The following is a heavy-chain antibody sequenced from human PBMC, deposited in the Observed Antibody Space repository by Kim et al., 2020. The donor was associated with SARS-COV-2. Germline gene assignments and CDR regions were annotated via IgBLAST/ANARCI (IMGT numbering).Heavy chain of an antibody. CDR1: GYTFTSYG. V-gene: IGHV1-18*04. D-gene: IGHD6-13*01. CDR3: ARDLTGGGQLARHFDY. CDR2: ISAYNGNT. J-gene: IGHJ4*02. Sequence: ASVKVSCKASGYTFTSYGISWVRQAPGQGLEWMGWISAYNGNTNYAQKLQGRVTMTTDTSTSTAYMELRSLRSDDTAVYYCARDLTGGGQLARHFDYWGQGTLVTVSS.